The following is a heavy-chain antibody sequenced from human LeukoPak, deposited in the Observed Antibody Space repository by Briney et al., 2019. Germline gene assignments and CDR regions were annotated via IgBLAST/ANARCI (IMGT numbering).Heavy chain of an antibody. J-gene: IGHJ5*02. Sequence: GESLKISCKASGHSFTDYWIGWVRQMPGKGLEWMGIIHPADSNTLYSPSFLGQVTISADKSISTAYLQWSSLKASDTAIYYCARRYYHSTEFDPWGQGTLVTVSS. CDR3: ARRYYHSTEFDP. CDR2: IHPADSNT. D-gene: IGHD3-22*01. V-gene: IGHV5-51*01. CDR1: GHSFTDYW.